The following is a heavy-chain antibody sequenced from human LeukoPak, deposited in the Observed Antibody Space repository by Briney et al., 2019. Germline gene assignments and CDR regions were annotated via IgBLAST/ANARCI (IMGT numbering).Heavy chain of an antibody. CDR2: INHSGST. CDR3: ARGPYNWNYRVRFDY. J-gene: IGHJ4*02. D-gene: IGHD1-7*01. Sequence: SETLPLTCAVYGGSFSGYYWSRIRQPPGKGLEWIGEINHSGSTNYNPSLKSRVTISVDTSKNQFSLKLSSVTAADTAVYYCARGPYNWNYRVRFDYWGQGTLVTVSS. CDR1: GGSFSGYY. V-gene: IGHV4-34*01.